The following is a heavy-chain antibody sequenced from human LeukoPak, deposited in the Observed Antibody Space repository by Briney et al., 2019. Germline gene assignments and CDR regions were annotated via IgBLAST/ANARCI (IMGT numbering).Heavy chain of an antibody. J-gene: IGHJ4*02. D-gene: IGHD3-22*01. CDR1: GGSISSSSYY. V-gene: IGHV4-39*01. CDR2: IYYSGST. CDR3: ARHFYYYDSSGYSYYFDY. Sequence: SETLSLTCTVSGGSISSSSYYWGWIRQPPGKGLEWIGSIYYSGSTYYNPSLKSRVTISVDTSKNQFSLKLSSVTAADTAVYYCARHFYYYDSSGYSYYFDYWGQGTLVTVSS.